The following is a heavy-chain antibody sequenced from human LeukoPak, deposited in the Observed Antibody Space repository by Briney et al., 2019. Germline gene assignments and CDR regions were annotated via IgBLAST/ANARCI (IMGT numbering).Heavy chain of an antibody. V-gene: IGHV3-23*01. CDR3: AKPISGGLAVTADWFHP. Sequence: GGSLRLSCEASGFAFSVYAMSWLRQPQGKGLEWVSTINANSGTTSYAASVRGRFTISRDNSKNALYLQLTTLRADDTATYYCAKPISGGLAVTADWFHPWGQGTLVVVSS. D-gene: IGHD6-19*01. J-gene: IGHJ5*01. CDR1: GFAFSVYA. CDR2: INANSGTT.